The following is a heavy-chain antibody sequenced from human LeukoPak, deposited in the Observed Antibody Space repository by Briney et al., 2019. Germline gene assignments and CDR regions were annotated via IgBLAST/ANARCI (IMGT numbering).Heavy chain of an antibody. V-gene: IGHV4-59*01. J-gene: IGHJ3*02. CDR3: ARDDDYSSSWYNAFDI. CDR2: IYYSRST. Sequence: PSETLSLTCTVSGGSIRSYYWSWIRQPPGKGLEWIGYIYYSRSTNYNPSLKSRVTISVDTSKNQFSLKLSSVTAADTAVYYCARDDDYSSSWYNAFDIWGQGTMVTVSS. D-gene: IGHD6-13*01. CDR1: GGSIRSYY.